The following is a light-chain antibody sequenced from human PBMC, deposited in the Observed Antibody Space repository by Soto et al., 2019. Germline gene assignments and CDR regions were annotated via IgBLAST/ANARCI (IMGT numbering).Light chain of an antibody. CDR1: QRVRSSS. V-gene: IGKV3-20*01. CDR3: QQYGTSPQT. Sequence: EIVLTQSPGTLSLSPGERATLSCRASQRVRSSSLAWYQQKPGQAPRLLIYGASNRATGIPDRFSGSGSATDFTLTISRLEPEDFVVYYCQQYGTSPQTFGQGTKVGIK. CDR2: GAS. J-gene: IGKJ1*01.